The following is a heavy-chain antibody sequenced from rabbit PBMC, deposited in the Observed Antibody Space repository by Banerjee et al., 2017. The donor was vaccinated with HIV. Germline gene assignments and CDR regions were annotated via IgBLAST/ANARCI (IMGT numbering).Heavy chain of an antibody. Sequence: QSLEESGGDLVKPGASLTLTCTASGFSFSNRYHMCWVRQAPGKGLEWIACINTSSGSTVYATWAKGRFTISRTSSTTVSLQMTSLTAADTATYFCARIGYDDYGDYDYFNLWGPGTLVTVS. CDR3: ARIGYDDYGDYDYFNL. CDR1: GFSFSNRYH. J-gene: IGHJ4*01. D-gene: IGHD2-1*01. CDR2: INTSSGST. V-gene: IGHV1S40*01.